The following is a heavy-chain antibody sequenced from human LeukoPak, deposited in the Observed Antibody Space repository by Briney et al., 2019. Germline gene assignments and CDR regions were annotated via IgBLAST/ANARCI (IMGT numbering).Heavy chain of an antibody. CDR2: IISIFGTA. Sequence: SVKVSCTASGGTFSSYAISWVRQAPGQGLEWMGGIISIFGTANYAQTFQGRFTISADKSTSTAYMEMSSLRSEDTAVYYCARDIVAVAGLDYWSQGTLVTVSS. J-gene: IGHJ4*02. CDR3: ARDIVAVAGLDY. D-gene: IGHD6-19*01. V-gene: IGHV1-69*06. CDR1: GGTFSSYA.